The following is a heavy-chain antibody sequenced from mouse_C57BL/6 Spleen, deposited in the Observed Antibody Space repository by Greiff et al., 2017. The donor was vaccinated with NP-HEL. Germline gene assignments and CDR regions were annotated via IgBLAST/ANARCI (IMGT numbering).Heavy chain of an antibody. Sequence: VQLQQPGAELVKPGASVKLSCKASGYTFTSYWITWVKQRPGQGLEWIGDIYPGSGSTNYNAKFKSKATLTVDTSSSTAYMQLSSLTSEDSAVYGCARGGSSYGGYFDYWGQGTTLTVSS. J-gene: IGHJ2*01. CDR2: IYPGSGST. V-gene: IGHV1-55*01. CDR1: GYTFTSYW. CDR3: ARGGSSYGGYFDY. D-gene: IGHD1-1*01.